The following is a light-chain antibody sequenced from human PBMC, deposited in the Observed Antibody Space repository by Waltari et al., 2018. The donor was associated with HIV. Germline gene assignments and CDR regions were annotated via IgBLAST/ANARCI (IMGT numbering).Light chain of an antibody. CDR3: AAWDDILSGWV. CDR1: SGVNVRSYR. CDR2: YKSDSDK. Sequence: QAVLTQPSSLSASPGASASLTCTFRSGVNVRSYRVYWYQQKPGSPPQYLLRYKSDSDKQQGSGVPSRFSGSKDASANAAILVISGLQPEDEANYFCAAWDDILSGWVFGGGTKLTVL. J-gene: IGLJ3*02. V-gene: IGLV5-45*02.